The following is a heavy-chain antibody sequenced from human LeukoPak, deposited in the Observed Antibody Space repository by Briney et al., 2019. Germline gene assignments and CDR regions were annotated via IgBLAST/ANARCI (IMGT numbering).Heavy chain of an antibody. CDR1: GGSISSYY. Sequence: SETLSLTCTVSGGSISSYYWSWIRQPPGKGLEWIGEINHSGSTNYNPSLKSRVTISVDTSKNQFSLKLSSVTAADTAVYYCARHKDSGYYWPSYYFDYWGQGTLVTVSS. V-gene: IGHV4-34*01. D-gene: IGHD3-22*01. J-gene: IGHJ4*02. CDR3: ARHKDSGYYWPSYYFDY. CDR2: INHSGST.